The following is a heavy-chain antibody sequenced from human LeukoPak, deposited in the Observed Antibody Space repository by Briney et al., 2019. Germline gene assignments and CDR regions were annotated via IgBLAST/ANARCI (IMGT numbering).Heavy chain of an antibody. CDR2: INPNSGGT. Sequence: VASVKVSCKASGYTFTGYYMHWVRPAPGQGLEWMGWINPNSGGTNYAQKFQGRVTMTRDTSISTAYMELSRLRSDDTAVYYCAEREYDSSGGAFDIWGQGTMVTVSS. J-gene: IGHJ3*02. D-gene: IGHD3-22*01. CDR3: AEREYDSSGGAFDI. V-gene: IGHV1-2*02. CDR1: GYTFTGYY.